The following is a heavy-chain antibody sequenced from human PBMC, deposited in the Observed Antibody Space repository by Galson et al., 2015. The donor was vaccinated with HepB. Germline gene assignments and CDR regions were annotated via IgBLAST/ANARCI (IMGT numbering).Heavy chain of an antibody. CDR3: ARQGVGYYYDSSGYYSDWFDP. V-gene: IGHV5-10-1*01. J-gene: IGHJ5*02. Sequence: QSGAEVKKPGESLRISCKGSGYSFTSYWISWVRQMPGKGLEWMGRIDPSDSYTNYSPSFQGHVTISADKSISTAYLQWSSLKASDTAMYYCARQGVGYYYDSSGYYSDWFDPWGQGTLVTVSS. CDR1: GYSFTSYW. CDR2: IDPSDSYT. D-gene: IGHD3-22*01.